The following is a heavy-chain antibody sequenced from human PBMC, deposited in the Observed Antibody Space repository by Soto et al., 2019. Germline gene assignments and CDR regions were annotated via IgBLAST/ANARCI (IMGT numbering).Heavy chain of an antibody. D-gene: IGHD1-26*01. CDR2: IYTSGST. CDR1: GGSISSYY. V-gene: IGHV4-4*07. Sequence: PSETLSLTCTVSGGSISSYYWSWIRQPAGKGLEWIGRIYTSGSTNYIPSLKSRVTMSVDTSKNQFSLKLSSVTAADTAVYYCARDLAVLVGATVYYCGMDVWGQGTTVTVSS. CDR3: ARDLAVLVGATVYYCGMDV. J-gene: IGHJ6*02.